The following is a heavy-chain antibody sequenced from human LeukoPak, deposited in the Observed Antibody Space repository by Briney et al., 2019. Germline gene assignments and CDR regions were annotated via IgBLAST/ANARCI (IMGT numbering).Heavy chain of an antibody. CDR1: GFTFSSYG. D-gene: IGHD4-17*01. CDR3: AKSRTTVTTTFDY. CDR2: IRCDGSNK. Sequence: GGSLRLSCAASGFTFSSYGMHWVRQAPGKGLEWVAFIRCDGSNKYYADSVKGRFTISRDNSKNTLYLQMNSLRAEDTALYYCAKSRTTVTTTFDYWGQGTLVTVSS. V-gene: IGHV3-30*02. J-gene: IGHJ4*02.